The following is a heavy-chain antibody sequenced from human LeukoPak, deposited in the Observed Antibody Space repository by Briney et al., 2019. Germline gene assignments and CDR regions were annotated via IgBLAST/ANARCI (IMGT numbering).Heavy chain of an antibody. CDR3: ATTHKPHSGSPVGLGY. CDR2: IYSGGNT. Sequence: GGSLRLSCAASGFTVSSNYMSWVRQAPGKGLEWVSVIYSGGNTYYADSVKGRFTISRDNSKNTLYLQMNSLRAEDTAVYYCATTHKPHSGSPVGLGYWGQGTLVTVSS. D-gene: IGHD1-26*01. V-gene: IGHV3-66*01. J-gene: IGHJ4*02. CDR1: GFTVSSNY.